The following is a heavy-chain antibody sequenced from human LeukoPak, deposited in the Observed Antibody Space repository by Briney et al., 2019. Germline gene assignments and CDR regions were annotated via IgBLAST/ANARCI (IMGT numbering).Heavy chain of an antibody. Sequence: SETLSLTCTVSGGSMSTYYWSWIRQPPGKGLEWIGYIYYSGNTKYNPSLKTRVSMSVDTSKNQFSLKLSSVTAADTAVYYCEREGAYSDRGAEYWGQGTLVTVSS. D-gene: IGHD1-26*01. CDR2: IYYSGNT. V-gene: IGHV4-59*01. J-gene: IGHJ4*02. CDR1: GGSMSTYY. CDR3: EREGAYSDRGAEY.